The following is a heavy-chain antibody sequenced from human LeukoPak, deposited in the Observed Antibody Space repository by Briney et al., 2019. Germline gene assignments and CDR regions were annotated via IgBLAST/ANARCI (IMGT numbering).Heavy chain of an antibody. CDR3: ARDLAPVTMIVVVITTGFDY. CDR1: GYTFTGYY. Sequence: GASVKVSCKASGYTFTGYYMHWVRQAPGQGLEWMGWINPNSGGTNYAQKFQGRVTMTRDTSISTAYMELSRLRSADTAVYYCARDLAPVTMIVVVITTGFDYWGQGTLVTVSS. CDR2: INPNSGGT. J-gene: IGHJ4*02. V-gene: IGHV1-2*02. D-gene: IGHD3-22*01.